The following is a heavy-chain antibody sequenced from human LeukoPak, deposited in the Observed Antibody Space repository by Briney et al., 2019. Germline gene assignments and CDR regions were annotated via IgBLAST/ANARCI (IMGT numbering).Heavy chain of an antibody. CDR3: ARQRFTMVRGINWFEP. Sequence: PSETLSLTCTVSGGSISSSSYYWGWLRQPPGKWLEWIGSIFYSGSNYYNPTLQSRVTISVDPSKNQCSLKLSSVTAAHTAMYYCARQRFTMVRGINWFEPSGQGTLGTVSP. D-gene: IGHD3-10*01. CDR2: IFYSGSN. CDR1: GGSISSSSYY. J-gene: IGHJ5*02. V-gene: IGHV4-39*01.